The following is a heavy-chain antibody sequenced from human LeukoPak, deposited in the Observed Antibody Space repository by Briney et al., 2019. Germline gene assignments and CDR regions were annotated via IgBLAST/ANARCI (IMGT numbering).Heavy chain of an antibody. CDR1: GFTVSSNY. CDR2: I. Sequence: GGSLRLSCAGSGFTVSSNYMTWVRQAPGKGLEWVSVISVKGRLTISRDNSKNTLYLQMNSLRAEDTAVYYCARGTSSGYFQLYFDYWGQGTLVTVSS. CDR3: ARGTSSGYFQLYFDY. J-gene: IGHJ4*02. D-gene: IGHD3-22*01. V-gene: IGHV3-53*01.